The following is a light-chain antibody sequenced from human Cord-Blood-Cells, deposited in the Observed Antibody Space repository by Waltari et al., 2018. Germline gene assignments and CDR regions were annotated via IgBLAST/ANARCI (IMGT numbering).Light chain of an antibody. CDR3: CSYAGSSNWV. CDR2: EGR. J-gene: IGLJ3*02. CDR1: SSYDGSYNL. V-gene: IGLV2-23*01. Sequence: QSALTQPASVSGAPGQSITIPCTGTSSYDGSYNLVSWYQQHPGKAPKLMIYEGRKRPSGVSNRFSGSKSGNTASLTISGLQAEDEADYYCCSYAGSSNWVFGGGTKLTVL.